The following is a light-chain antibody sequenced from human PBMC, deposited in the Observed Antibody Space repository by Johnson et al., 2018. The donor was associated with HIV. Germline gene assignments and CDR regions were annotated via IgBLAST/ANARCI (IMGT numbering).Light chain of an antibody. V-gene: IGLV1-51*02. J-gene: IGLJ1*01. CDR1: SSNIGNNY. CDR3: GTWDSSLSAL. Sequence: QSVLTQPPSVSAAPGQKVTISCSGSSSNIGNNYVSWYQQLPRAAPKLLIYENNTRPSGIPDRFSGSKSGTSDTLGITPLQTGDEADYYCGTWDSSLSALFGTGTKVTVL. CDR2: ENN.